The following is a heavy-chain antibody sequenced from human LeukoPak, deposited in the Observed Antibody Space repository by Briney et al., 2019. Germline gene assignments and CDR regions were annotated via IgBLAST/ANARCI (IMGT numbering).Heavy chain of an antibody. CDR3: AKEGNPNYYDSSGDPFDI. V-gene: IGHV3-33*06. D-gene: IGHD3-22*01. CDR2: IWYDGNIK. CDR1: GFTFSNHG. Sequence: GGSLRLSCTTSGFTFSNHGMHWVRQAPGKGLEWVALIWYDGNIKYYSDSVKGRFTISRDNSKNTLYLQMNSLRAEDTAVYYCAKEGNPNYYDSSGDPFDIWGQGTMVTVSS. J-gene: IGHJ3*02.